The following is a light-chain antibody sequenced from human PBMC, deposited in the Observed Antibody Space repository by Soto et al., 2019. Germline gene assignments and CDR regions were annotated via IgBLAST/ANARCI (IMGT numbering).Light chain of an antibody. CDR2: GAS. V-gene: IGKV3-20*01. Sequence: ETVLTQSPGTLSLSPGERATLSCRASQSVSSSYLAWYQQRPGQAPRLLIYGASSRATGIPDRFSGSGSGTDFTLTISRLEPEDFAVYYCQRYGSSRPWTFGQGTKVDIK. CDR3: QRYGSSRPWT. CDR1: QSVSSSY. J-gene: IGKJ1*01.